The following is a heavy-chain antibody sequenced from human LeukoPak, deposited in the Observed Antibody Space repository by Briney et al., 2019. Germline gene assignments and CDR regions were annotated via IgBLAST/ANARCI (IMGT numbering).Heavy chain of an antibody. J-gene: IGHJ4*02. CDR2: IWFDDSKK. CDR1: GLTFSDFG. CDR3: ARDWKTTSFDH. D-gene: IGHD4-17*01. Sequence: PGRSLRLSCQASGLTFSDFGMHWVRQAPGKGLEWVAIIWFDDSKKYYAESVKGRFTISRDDSTNTVYLQMNSLRDEDTAVYYCARDWKTTSFDHWGQGTLVTVSS. V-gene: IGHV3-33*01.